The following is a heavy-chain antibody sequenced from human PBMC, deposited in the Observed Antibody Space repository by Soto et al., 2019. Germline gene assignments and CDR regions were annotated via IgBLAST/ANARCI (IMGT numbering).Heavy chain of an antibody. V-gene: IGHV1-69*13. J-gene: IGHJ4*02. CDR3: ARALNYYDSSGLGY. D-gene: IGHD3-22*01. Sequence: ASVKGSRKASGYTLTSDDIKWVRQAPGQGLEWMGGINPNIGAANYAQKFQGRVTITANESTSTAYMELSSLRSEDTSVSYCARALNYYDSSGLGYWGQGTLVTVSS. CDR1: GYTLTSDD. CDR2: INPNIGAA.